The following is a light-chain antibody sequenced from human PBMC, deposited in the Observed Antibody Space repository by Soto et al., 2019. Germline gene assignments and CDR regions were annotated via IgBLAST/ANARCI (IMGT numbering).Light chain of an antibody. Sequence: IQLTQSPSSLSASVGDRVTITCRASQGIASYLAWYQQKPGKAPKLLIYAASTLQSGVPSRFSGSGSGTDFTLTISSLQPEDFAVYYCQQYGSSPPWTFGQGTKVEIK. V-gene: IGKV1-9*01. J-gene: IGKJ1*01. CDR3: QQYGSSPPWT. CDR1: QGIASY. CDR2: AAS.